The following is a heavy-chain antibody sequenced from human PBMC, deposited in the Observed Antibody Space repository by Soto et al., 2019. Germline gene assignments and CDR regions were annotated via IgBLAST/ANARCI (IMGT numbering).Heavy chain of an antibody. D-gene: IGHD4-17*01. CDR3: TLSYGDSYYYYYGMDV. J-gene: IGHJ6*02. CDR1: GFSFSSYT. V-gene: IGHV5-51*01. CDR2: IHPGDSDT. Sequence: EMQLVQSGAEVKKSGESLKISCVGSGFSFSSYTVGWVRQLPGKGLEWLGVIHPGDSDTIYSPSFQGQVTISADKSISTAYLQWSSLKASDTAMYYCTLSYGDSYYYYYGMDVWGQGTTVTVSS.